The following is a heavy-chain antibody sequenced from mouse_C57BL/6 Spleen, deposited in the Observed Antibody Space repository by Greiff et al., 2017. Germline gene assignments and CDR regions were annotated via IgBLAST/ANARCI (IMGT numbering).Heavy chain of an antibody. V-gene: IGHV5-12*01. Sequence: EVKLVESGGGLVQPGGSLKLSCAASGFTFSDYYMYWVRQTPEKRLEWVAYISNGGGSTYYPDTVKGRFTISRDNAKNTLYLQMSRLKSEDTAMYYCARRYYGSRDAMDYWGQGTSVTVSS. CDR3: ARRYYGSRDAMDY. D-gene: IGHD1-1*01. CDR1: GFTFSDYY. J-gene: IGHJ4*01. CDR2: ISNGGGST.